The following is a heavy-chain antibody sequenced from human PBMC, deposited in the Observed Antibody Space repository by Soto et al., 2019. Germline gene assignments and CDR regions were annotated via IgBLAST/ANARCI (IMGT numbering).Heavy chain of an antibody. D-gene: IGHD3-22*01. CDR2: ISGSGGST. V-gene: IGHV3-23*01. CDR3: ASPMGTTMIVVDYFDY. J-gene: IGHJ4*02. Sequence: PGGSMRLSCAASGFTFSSYAMSWVRQAPGKGLEWVSAISGSGGSTYYADSVKGRFTISRDNSKNTLYLQMNSLRAEDTAVYYCASPMGTTMIVVDYFDYWGQGTLVTVSS. CDR1: GFTFSSYA.